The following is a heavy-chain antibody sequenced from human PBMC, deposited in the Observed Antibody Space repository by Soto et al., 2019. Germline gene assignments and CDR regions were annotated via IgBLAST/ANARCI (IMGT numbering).Heavy chain of an antibody. CDR3: ARDQAGLREQQLRIRFDP. D-gene: IGHD6-13*01. V-gene: IGHV1-18*01. CDR2: ISAYNGNT. CDR1: GYTFTSYG. J-gene: IGHJ5*02. Sequence: ASVKVSCKASGYTFTSYGISWVRKAPGQGLEWMGWISAYNGNTNYAQKLQGRVTMTTDTPTSTAYMELRSLRSDDTAVYYCARDQAGLREQQLRIRFDPWGQGTLVTVSS.